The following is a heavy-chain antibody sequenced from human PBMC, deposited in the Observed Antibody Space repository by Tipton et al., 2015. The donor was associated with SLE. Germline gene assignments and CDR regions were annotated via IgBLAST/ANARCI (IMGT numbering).Heavy chain of an antibody. V-gene: IGHV3-74*01. CDR2: INPVSTTV. CDR1: GFTFSSYW. CDR3: ARGGLEPVDY. D-gene: IGHD5-24*01. J-gene: IGHJ4*02. Sequence: SLRLSCATSGFTFSSYWFHWFRQAPGKGPVWVTRINPVSTTVNYADSVRGRFSLSRDNAKSTLYLVLSSLRVEDTGVYFCARGGLEPVDYWGQGTLVTVSS.